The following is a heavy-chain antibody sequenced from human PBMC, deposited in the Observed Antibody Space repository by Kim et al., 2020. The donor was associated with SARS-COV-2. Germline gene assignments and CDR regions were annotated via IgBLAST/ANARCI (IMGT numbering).Heavy chain of an antibody. Sequence: GGSLRLSCAGSGFTFSSYSINWVRQAPGKGLEWVSSISSNGSYIYYADSLKGRFTISRDNAKNSLYLQMNSLRVEDTAVYYCARWGLANMRGMDVWGQGTTVTVPS. CDR3: ARWGLANMRGMDV. J-gene: IGHJ6*02. CDR1: GFTFSSYS. V-gene: IGHV3-21*01. D-gene: IGHD2-21*01. CDR2: ISSNGSYI.